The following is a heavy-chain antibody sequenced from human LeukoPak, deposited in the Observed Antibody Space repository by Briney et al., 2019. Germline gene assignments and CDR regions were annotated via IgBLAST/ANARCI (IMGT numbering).Heavy chain of an antibody. V-gene: IGHV3-74*01. CDR1: GFTFSSYW. J-gene: IGHJ4*02. CDR2: INSDGSIT. CDR3: ARNLGLRDDY. Sequence: SGGSLRLSCAASGFTFSSYWMHWVLQAPGKGLLWVSRINSDGSITSYADSVKGRFTISRDNAKNTLYLQMNSLRAEDMAIYYCARNLGLRDDYWGQGTLVTVSS. D-gene: IGHD4-17*01.